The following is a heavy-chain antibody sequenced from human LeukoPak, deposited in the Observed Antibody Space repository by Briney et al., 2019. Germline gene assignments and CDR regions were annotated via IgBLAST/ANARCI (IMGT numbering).Heavy chain of an antibody. D-gene: IGHD4-17*01. J-gene: IGHJ4*02. V-gene: IGHV4-39*07. CDR2: IYYSGST. Sequence: SETLSLTCTVSGGSISSSSYYWGWIRQPPGKGLEWIGSIYYSGSTYYNPSLKSRVTISVDTPKNQFSLKLSSVTAADTAVYYCARVVLEGPHYGDYLFFDYWGQGTLVTVSS. CDR1: GGSISSSSYY. CDR3: ARVVLEGPHYGDYLFFDY.